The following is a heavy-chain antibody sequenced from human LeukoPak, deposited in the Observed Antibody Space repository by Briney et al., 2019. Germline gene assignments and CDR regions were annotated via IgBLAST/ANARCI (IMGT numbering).Heavy chain of an antibody. D-gene: IGHD3-10*01. CDR2: ISSSGSTI. J-gene: IGHJ3*02. V-gene: IGHV3-48*03. CDR3: AREREEGITMVRGVFDAFDI. Sequence: GGSLRLSCAASGFTFSSYEMNWVRQAPGKGLEWVSYISSSGSTIYYADSVKGRFTISRDNAKNSLYLQMNSLRAEDTAVYYCAREREEGITMVRGVFDAFDIWGQGTMVTVSS. CDR1: GFTFSSYE.